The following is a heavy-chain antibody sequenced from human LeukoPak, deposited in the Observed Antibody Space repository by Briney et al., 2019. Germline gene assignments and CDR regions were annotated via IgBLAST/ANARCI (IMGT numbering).Heavy chain of an antibody. J-gene: IGHJ5*02. V-gene: IGHV3-23*01. CDR3: ARGPYSTRRHWFDP. CDR1: GFTFSSYA. D-gene: IGHD6-13*01. Sequence: GGSLRLSCAASGFTFSSYAMSWVRQAPGKGLEWVSAISGSGGSTYYADSVKGRFTISRDNSKNTLYLQMNSLRAEDTAVYYCARGPYSTRRHWFDPWGQGTLVTVSS. CDR2: ISGSGGST.